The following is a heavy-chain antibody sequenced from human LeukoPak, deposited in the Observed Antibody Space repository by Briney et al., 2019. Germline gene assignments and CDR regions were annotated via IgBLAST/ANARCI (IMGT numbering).Heavy chain of an antibody. CDR2: ISSSGGTT. J-gene: IGHJ4*02. V-gene: IGHV3-23*01. D-gene: IGHD6-19*01. CDR3: AKAGIAVPATPEY. CDR1: GFTFSSYA. Sequence: GGSLRLSCAASGFTFSSYAMNWVRRAPGKGLEWASVISSSGGTTYYSDSVKGRFIISRDNSKNTLYLQMNSLRAEDTAVYYCAKAGIAVPATPEYCGQGTQVTVSS.